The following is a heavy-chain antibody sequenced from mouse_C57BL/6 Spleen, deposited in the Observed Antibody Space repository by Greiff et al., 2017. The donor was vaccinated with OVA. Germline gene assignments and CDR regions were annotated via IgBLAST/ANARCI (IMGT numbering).Heavy chain of an antibody. V-gene: IGHV3-6*01. CDR3: ARDPMMDY. D-gene: IGHD6-5*01. CDR2: ISYDGSN. J-gene: IGHJ4*01. Sequence: EVHLVESGPGLVKPSQSLSLTCSVTGYSITSGYYWNWIRQFPGNKLEWMGYISYDGSNNYNPSLKNRISITRDTSKNQFFLKLNSVTTEDTATYYCARDPMMDYWGQGTSVTVSS. CDR1: GYSITSGYY.